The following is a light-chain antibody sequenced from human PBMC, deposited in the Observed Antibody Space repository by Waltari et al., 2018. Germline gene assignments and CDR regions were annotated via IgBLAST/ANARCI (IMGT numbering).Light chain of an antibody. J-gene: IGLJ3*02. CDR3: SSYTSNSTWV. CDR1: SSDVGGYNH. CDR2: DVR. Sequence: QSALPQPASVSGSPGQSITISCPGTSSDVGGYNHVSWYLQHPGKAPKLMIYDVRIRPSGVSNRFSGSKSGNTASLTISGLQAEDEADYYCSSYTSNSTWVFGGGTKLTVL. V-gene: IGLV2-14*03.